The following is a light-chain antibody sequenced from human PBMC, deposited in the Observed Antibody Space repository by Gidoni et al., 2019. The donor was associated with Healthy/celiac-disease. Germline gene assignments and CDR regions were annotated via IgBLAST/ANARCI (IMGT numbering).Light chain of an antibody. CDR3: QQYNSYST. V-gene: IGKV1-5*03. CDR2: KAS. Sequence: DIQLTQSSSTLSASVGDRVTITCRASHSISSWLAWYQQKPGKAPKLLIYKASSLESGVPSRFSGSGSGTEFTLTISSLQPDDFATYYCQQYNSYSTFGPGTKLDIK. J-gene: IGKJ3*01. CDR1: HSISSW.